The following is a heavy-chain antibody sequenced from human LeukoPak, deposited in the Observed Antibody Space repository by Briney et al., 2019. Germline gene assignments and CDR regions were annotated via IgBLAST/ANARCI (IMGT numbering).Heavy chain of an antibody. CDR2: ISGSGGST. J-gene: IGHJ6*02. CDR3: ARDIGYCSSTSCYGDGMDV. Sequence: RPGGSLRLSCAASGFTFSSYAMSWVRQAPGKGLEWVSAISGSGGSTYYADSVKGRFTISRDNAKNSLYLQMNSLRAEDTAVYYCARDIGYCSSTSCYGDGMDVWGQGTTVTVSS. D-gene: IGHD2-2*01. CDR1: GFTFSSYA. V-gene: IGHV3-23*01.